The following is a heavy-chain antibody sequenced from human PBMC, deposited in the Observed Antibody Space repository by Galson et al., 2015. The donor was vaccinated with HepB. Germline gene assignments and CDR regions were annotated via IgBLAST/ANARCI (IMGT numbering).Heavy chain of an antibody. D-gene: IGHD1-26*01. Sequence: QSGAEVKKPGESLKISCKGSGYSFSNYWIGWVRQMPGKGLEWMGIIYPDDSDTRYSPSFQGQVTISADKSINTAYLQWSSLRASDTAIYYCARQPSGSYYFDWGQGTLVTVSS. CDR3: ARQPSGSYYFD. CDR2: IYPDDSDT. CDR1: GYSFSNYW. J-gene: IGHJ4*02. V-gene: IGHV5-51*01.